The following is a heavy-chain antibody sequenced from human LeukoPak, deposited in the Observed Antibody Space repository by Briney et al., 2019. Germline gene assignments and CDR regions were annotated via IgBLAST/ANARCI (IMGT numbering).Heavy chain of an antibody. CDR2: INPSGGST. CDR1: GYTLTSYY. V-gene: IGHV1-46*01. Sequence: ASVKVSCKASGYTLTSYYMHWVRQAPGQGLEWMGIINPSGGSTSYAQKFQGRVTMTRDTSTSTVYMELSSLRSEDTAVYYCARRLSSSWYGVWFDPWGQGTLVTVSS. D-gene: IGHD6-13*01. CDR3: ARRLSSSWYGVWFDP. J-gene: IGHJ5*02.